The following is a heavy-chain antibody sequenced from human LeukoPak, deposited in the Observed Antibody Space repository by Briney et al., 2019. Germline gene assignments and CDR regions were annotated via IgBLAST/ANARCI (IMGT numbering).Heavy chain of an antibody. CDR3: ARGLPGGDYYDSSGYDY. CDR1: GGSITGSPYY. V-gene: IGHV4-39*07. CDR2: INHSGST. D-gene: IGHD3-22*01. Sequence: PSETLSLTCTVSGGSITGSPYYWSWIRQPPGKGLEWIGEINHSGSTNYNPSLKSRVTISVDTSKNQFSLKLSSVTAADTAVYYCARGLPGGDYYDSSGYDYWGQGTLVTVSS. J-gene: IGHJ4*02.